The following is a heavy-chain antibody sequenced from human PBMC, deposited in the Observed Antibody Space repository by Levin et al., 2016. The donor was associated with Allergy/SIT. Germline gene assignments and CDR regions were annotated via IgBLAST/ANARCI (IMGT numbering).Heavy chain of an antibody. D-gene: IGHD3-22*01. J-gene: IGHJ4*02. CDR3: ARVTMIVVVITTLDY. V-gene: IGHV3-23*01. CDR2: ISGSGGST. Sequence: VRQAPGKGLEWVSAISGSGGSTYYADSVKGRFTISRDNSKNTLYLQMNSLRAEDTAVYYCARVTMIVVVITTLDYWGQGTLVTVSS.